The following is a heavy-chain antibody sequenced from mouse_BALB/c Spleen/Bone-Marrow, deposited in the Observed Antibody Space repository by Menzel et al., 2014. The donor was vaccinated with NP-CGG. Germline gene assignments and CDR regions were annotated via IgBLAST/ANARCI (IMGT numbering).Heavy chain of an antibody. Sequence: QVQLQQSGAELVKPGASVKLSCKASGYTFTSXDINWVRQRPEQGLEWIGWIFPGDGSTKYNEKFKGKATLTTDKSSSTAYMQLSRLTSEDSAVYFCARRVYYDYDGGAWFAYWGQGTLVTVSA. D-gene: IGHD2-4*01. J-gene: IGHJ3*01. CDR2: IFPGDGST. CDR3: ARRVYYDYDGGAWFAY. V-gene: IGHV1-85*01. CDR1: GYTFTSXD.